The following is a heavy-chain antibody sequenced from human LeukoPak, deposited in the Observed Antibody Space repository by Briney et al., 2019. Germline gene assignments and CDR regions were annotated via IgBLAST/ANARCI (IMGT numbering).Heavy chain of an antibody. CDR2: IYTTGTT. V-gene: IGHV4-4*07. D-gene: IGHD1-26*01. CDR3: ARQGYTASYYFLDY. J-gene: IGHJ4*02. CDR1: GGSLRSYY. Sequence: PSETLSLTCTVSGGSLRSYYWGWVRQPAGKGLEWIGRIYTTGTTDYNPSLKTRLTISIDTSKNQFSLRLTSVIAADTAVYYCARQGYTASYYFLDYWSQGTLVTVSS.